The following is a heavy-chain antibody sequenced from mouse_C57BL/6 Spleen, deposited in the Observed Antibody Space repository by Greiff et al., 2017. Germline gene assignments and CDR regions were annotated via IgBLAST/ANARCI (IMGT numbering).Heavy chain of an antibody. CDR1: GFTFNTYA. CDR2: IRSKSSNYAT. CDR3: VRSGLDYGYDVGDWYFDV. V-gene: IGHV10-3*01. D-gene: IGHD2-2*01. Sequence: EVKVEESGGGLVQPKGSLKLSCAASGFTFNTYAMHWVRQAPGKGLEWVARIRSKSSNYATYYADSVKDRFTISRDDSQSMLYLQMNNLKTEDTAMYYCVRSGLDYGYDVGDWYFDVWGTGTTVTVSS. J-gene: IGHJ1*03.